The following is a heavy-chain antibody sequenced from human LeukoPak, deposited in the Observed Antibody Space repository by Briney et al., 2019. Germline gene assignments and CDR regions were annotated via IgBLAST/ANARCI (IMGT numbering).Heavy chain of an antibody. CDR1: GFTFSKYW. D-gene: IGHD6-19*01. CDR2: INTDGTVT. J-gene: IGHJ4*02. V-gene: IGHV3-74*01. Sequence: PGGSLRLSGAASGFTFSKYWMLWVRQAPGKGLKSVSRINTDGTVTTYADSVKGRFTVSRDNADNTMFLQMNSVRDEDTAVYYCATKQWLAPPPDSWGQGTPVTVSS. CDR3: ATKQWLAPPPDS.